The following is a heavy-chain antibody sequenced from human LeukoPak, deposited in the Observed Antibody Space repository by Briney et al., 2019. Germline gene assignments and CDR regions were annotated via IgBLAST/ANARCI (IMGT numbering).Heavy chain of an antibody. V-gene: IGHV1-24*01. J-gene: IGHJ6*03. CDR3: ATKKGGSYWGYYYYMDV. Sequence: ASVKVSCKVSGYTLTELSMHWVRQAPGKRLEWTGGFDPEDGETIYAQKFQGRVTMTEDTSTDTAYMELSSLRSEDTAVYYCATKKGGSYWGYYYYMDVWGKGTTVTVSS. D-gene: IGHD1-26*01. CDR1: GYTLTELS. CDR2: FDPEDGET.